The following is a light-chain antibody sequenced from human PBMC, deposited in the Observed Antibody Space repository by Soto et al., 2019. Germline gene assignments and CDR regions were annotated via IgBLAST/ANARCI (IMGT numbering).Light chain of an antibody. CDR1: SSDVGGYDY. CDR2: DVN. Sequence: QSVLTQPASVSGSPGQSITISCTGTSSDVGGYDYVSWYQQLPGKAPKLLIYDVNNRPSGVSHRFSGSKSGNTASLTISGLQAEDEADYYCSSYTGSSPFVFVTGTKVTV. V-gene: IGLV2-14*01. CDR3: SSYTGSSPFV. J-gene: IGLJ1*01.